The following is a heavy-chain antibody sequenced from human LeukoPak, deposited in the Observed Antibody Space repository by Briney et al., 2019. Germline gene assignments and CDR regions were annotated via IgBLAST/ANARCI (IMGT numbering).Heavy chain of an antibody. V-gene: IGHV3-48*01. D-gene: IGHD2-15*01. CDR1: GFTFSSYS. CDR3: ARGGVAGGY. CDR2: ISSSSSTI. J-gene: IGHJ4*02. Sequence: GGSLRLSCAASGFTFSSYSMNWVRQAPGNGLEWVSYISSSSSTIYYADSVKGRFTISRDNAKNSLYLQMNSLRAEDTAVYYCARGGVAGGYWGQGTLVTVSS.